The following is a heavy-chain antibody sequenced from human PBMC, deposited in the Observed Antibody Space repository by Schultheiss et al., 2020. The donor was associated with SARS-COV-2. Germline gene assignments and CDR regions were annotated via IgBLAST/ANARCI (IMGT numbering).Heavy chain of an antibody. CDR1: GFAFSSHT. CDR3: ARARGCSGGSCDAGMDV. J-gene: IGHJ6*02. D-gene: IGHD2-15*01. V-gene: IGHV3-21*01. CDR2: ISSSGVYK. Sequence: GGSLRLSCTSSGFAFSSHTMNWVRQAPGKGPEWVASISSSGVYKYNAASVKGRFTISRDNAKNSLSLQMNSLRVEDTAVYYCARARGCSGGSCDAGMDVWGQGTTVTVSS.